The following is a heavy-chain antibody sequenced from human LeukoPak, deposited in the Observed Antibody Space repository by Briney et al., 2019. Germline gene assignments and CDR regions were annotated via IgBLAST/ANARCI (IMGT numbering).Heavy chain of an antibody. J-gene: IGHJ4*02. CDR3: AGGSYYGSGSRPGYLGH. CDR1: GFTFSSYA. V-gene: IGHV3-23*01. Sequence: GCLRLSCAASGFTFSSYAMSWVRQGPGEGLEWVSFMDNFATKYYADSVQGRFTISRDSSRNTVFLQMNSLTVDDTAVYYCAGGSYYGSGSRPGYLGHWGLGTLVTVSS. D-gene: IGHD3-10*01. CDR2: FMDNFATK.